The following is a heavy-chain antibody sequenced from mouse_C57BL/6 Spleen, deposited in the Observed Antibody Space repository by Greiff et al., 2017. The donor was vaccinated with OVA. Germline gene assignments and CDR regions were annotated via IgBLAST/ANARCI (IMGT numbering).Heavy chain of an antibody. J-gene: IGHJ4*01. Sequence: EVHLVESGGGLVKPGGSLKLSCAASGFTFSDYGMHWVRQAPEKGLEWVAYISSGSSTIYYADTVKGRFTISRDNAKNTLFLQMTSLRSEDTAMYYCAKLGKEKAMDYWGQGTSVTVSS. CDR1: GFTFSDYG. V-gene: IGHV5-17*01. CDR3: AKLGKEKAMDY. D-gene: IGHD4-1*01. CDR2: ISSGSSTI.